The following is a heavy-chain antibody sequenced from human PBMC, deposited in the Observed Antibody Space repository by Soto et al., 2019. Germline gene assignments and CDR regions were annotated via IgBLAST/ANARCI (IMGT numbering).Heavy chain of an antibody. V-gene: IGHV3-23*01. CDR1: GFTFNIYA. J-gene: IGHJ4*02. D-gene: IGHD3-22*01. CDR2: ISRYGDFT. CDR3: AKDRDVDHDSRGYLFDN. Sequence: EVQLLESGGDLIQPGGSLRLSCAASGFTFNIYAMTWFRQAPGKGLEWVSAISRYGDFTYYADSEEGRFTISRDNSKNTLYLQMNSLRAEDTAVYYCAKDRDVDHDSRGYLFDNWGQGTLVTVSS.